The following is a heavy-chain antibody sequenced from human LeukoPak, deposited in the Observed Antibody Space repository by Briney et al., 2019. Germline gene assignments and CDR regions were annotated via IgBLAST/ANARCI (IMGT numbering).Heavy chain of an antibody. CDR1: GVSLSRMNR. CDR3: ARAYYYDSSGFLFDY. V-gene: IGHV4-4*02. CDR2: IYHSGST. Sequence: SGALFLTWGFSGVSLSRMNRGSLVRPPPGAGVGWVWEIYHSGSTNYNPSLKSRVTISVDTSKNQFSLKLSSVTAADTAVYYCARAYYYDSSGFLFDYWGQGTLVTVSS. J-gene: IGHJ4*02. D-gene: IGHD3-22*01.